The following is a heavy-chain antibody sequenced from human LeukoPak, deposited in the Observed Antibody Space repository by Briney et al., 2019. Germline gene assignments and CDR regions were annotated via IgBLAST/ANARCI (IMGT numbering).Heavy chain of an antibody. D-gene: IGHD1-26*01. V-gene: IGHV4-34*01. Sequence: SETLSLTCAVCGGSFSGYYWSWIRQPPGKGLEWIGEINHSGSTNYNPSLKSRVTISVDTSKNQFSLKLSSVTAADTAVYYCARGPLTTLLDYWGQGTLVTVSS. CDR3: ARGPLTTLLDY. CDR2: INHSGST. CDR1: GGSFSGYY. J-gene: IGHJ4*02.